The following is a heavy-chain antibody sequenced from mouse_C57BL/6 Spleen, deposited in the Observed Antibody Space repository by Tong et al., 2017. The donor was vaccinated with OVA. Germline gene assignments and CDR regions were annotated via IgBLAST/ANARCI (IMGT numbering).Heavy chain of an antibody. CDR3: ARRTSMGGGFDY. D-gene: IGHD1-1*02. CDR1: GYAFTNYL. J-gene: IGHJ2*01. Sequence: VQLQESGAELVRPGTSVKVSCKASGYAFTNYLIEWVKQRPGQGLEWIGVINPGSGGTNYNEKFKGKATLTADKSSSTAYMQLSSLTSEDSAVYFCARRTSMGGGFDYWGQGTTLTVSS. V-gene: IGHV1-54*01. CDR2: INPGSGGT.